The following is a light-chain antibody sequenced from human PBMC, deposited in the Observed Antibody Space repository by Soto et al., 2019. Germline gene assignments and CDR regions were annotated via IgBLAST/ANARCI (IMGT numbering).Light chain of an antibody. Sequence: EIVLTQSPATLSSFPGDRVTLSCRASQAVSSNLAWYQQKPGQAPRLLIYGASTRATGIPARFTGSGSGTEFILTITSLQSEDSAVYYCQEYNTWPWTFGQGTKVDIK. CDR3: QEYNTWPWT. CDR2: GAS. CDR1: QAVSSN. V-gene: IGKV3-15*01. J-gene: IGKJ1*01.